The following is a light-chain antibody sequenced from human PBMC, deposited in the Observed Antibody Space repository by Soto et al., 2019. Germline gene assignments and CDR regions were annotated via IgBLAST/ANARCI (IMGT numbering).Light chain of an antibody. Sequence: QSALTQPPSAAGSPGQSVTISCTGTFNDVGGYNYVAWYQQHPGKAPKLMIYEVNKRPSGVPDRFSGSKSGNTASLTVSGLQAEDEADYYCSSYAGSKNLVFGTGTKLTVL. CDR2: EVN. V-gene: IGLV2-8*01. CDR1: FNDVGGYNY. J-gene: IGLJ1*01. CDR3: SSYAGSKNLV.